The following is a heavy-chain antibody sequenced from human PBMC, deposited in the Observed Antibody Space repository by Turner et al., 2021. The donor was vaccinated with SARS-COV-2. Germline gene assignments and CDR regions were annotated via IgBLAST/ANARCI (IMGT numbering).Heavy chain of an antibody. J-gene: IGHJ4*02. D-gene: IGHD2-21*02. CDR2: ISAYNGNT. V-gene: IGHV1-18*01. CDR1: GYTLTSYG. CDR3: TCDRSDARTAYLDC. Sequence: KISFKASGYTLTSYGISWVRQPPGQGLEWMGWISAYNGNTNYAQKLQGRVTMTRDTATSTVYLERRGRIRDDTVTDDQTCDRSDARTAYLDCWGQGTLVTVSS.